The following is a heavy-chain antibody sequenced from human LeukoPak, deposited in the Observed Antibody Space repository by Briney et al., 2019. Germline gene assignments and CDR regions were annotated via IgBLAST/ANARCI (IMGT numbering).Heavy chain of an antibody. CDR2: ISYDGSNQ. D-gene: IGHD1/OR15-1a*01. V-gene: IGHV3-30*18. CDR1: GFTFSTFG. J-gene: IGHJ4*02. CDR3: TKLNNYEDY. Sequence: GRSLRLSCAASGFTFSTFGMHWVRQAPGKGLEWVAAISYDGSNQYYIDSVKGRFTISRDNSKNTLYLQMNSLRAEDTAVYYCTKLNNYEDYWGQGTQVTVSS.